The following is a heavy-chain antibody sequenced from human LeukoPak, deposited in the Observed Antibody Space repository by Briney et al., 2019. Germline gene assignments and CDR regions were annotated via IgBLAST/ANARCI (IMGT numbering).Heavy chain of an antibody. V-gene: IGHV4-59*01. Sequence: PSKTLSLTCTVSGGSISSYYWSWIRQPPGKGLEWIGYIYYSGSTNYNPSLKSRVTISVDTSKNQFSLKLSSVTAADTAVYYCARVTTYYYDSSGYSAGWFDLWGRGTLVTVSS. D-gene: IGHD3-22*01. CDR1: GGSISSYY. CDR3: ARVTTYYYDSSGYSAGWFDL. CDR2: IYYSGST. J-gene: IGHJ2*01.